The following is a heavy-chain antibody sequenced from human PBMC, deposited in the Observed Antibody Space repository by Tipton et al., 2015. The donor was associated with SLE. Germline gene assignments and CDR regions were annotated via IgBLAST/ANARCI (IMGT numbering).Heavy chain of an antibody. Sequence: SLRLSCAASGFSFSDYWMHWVRQAPGKGLVWVSRIYSDGSSTNYADSVKGRFTISRDNSNNTVHLQMNSLRAEDTARYYCARGASGSSDYTGWFDPWGQGTLVTVSS. V-gene: IGHV3-74*01. CDR2: IYSDGSST. CDR1: GFSFSDYW. D-gene: IGHD3-22*01. J-gene: IGHJ5*02. CDR3: ARGASGSSDYTGWFDP.